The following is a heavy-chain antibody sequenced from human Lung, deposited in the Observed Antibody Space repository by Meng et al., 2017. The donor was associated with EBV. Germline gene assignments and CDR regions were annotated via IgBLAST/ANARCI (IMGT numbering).Heavy chain of an antibody. J-gene: IGHJ4*02. CDR3: AKDCFGDKDS. CDR2: INTDGGVI. D-gene: IGHD2-21*01. Sequence: EVQVMESXGGLVQPGXSLRLSCAASGFTLGSYWVHWVRQAPGKGLVWVSRINTDGGVINYADSVKGRFTISRDNAKNTVYLQMNNLRAEDTAVYYCAKDCFGDKDSWGQGTLVTVSS. V-gene: IGHV3-74*01. CDR1: GFTLGSYW.